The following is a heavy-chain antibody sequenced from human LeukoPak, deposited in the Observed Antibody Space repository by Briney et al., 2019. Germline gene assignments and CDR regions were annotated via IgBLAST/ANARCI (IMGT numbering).Heavy chain of an antibody. J-gene: IGHJ4*02. CDR1: GFTFSSYG. V-gene: IGHV3-30*18. CDR3: AKDATRKDPAYFDY. D-gene: IGHD6-6*01. Sequence: GRSLRLSCAASGFTFSSYGMHWVRQAPGKGLEWVAVISYDGSNKYYADSVKGRFTISRNNSKNTLYLQMNSLRAEDTAVYYGAKDATRKDPAYFDYWGQGTLVTVSS. CDR2: ISYDGSNK.